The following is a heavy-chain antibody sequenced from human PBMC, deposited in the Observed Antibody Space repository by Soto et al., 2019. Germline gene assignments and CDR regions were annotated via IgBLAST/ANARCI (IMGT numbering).Heavy chain of an antibody. CDR2: IIPIIVTV. CDR3: VSHPMATITYCCVMDV. V-gene: IGHV1-69*13. J-gene: IGHJ6*04. CDR1: GGTFSSYA. Sequence: SVKVSCKASGGTFSSYAISWVRQAPGQWLEWMGGIIPIIVTVNYAQKFQGRVTITADESMSTAYIELSSLRSEDTVVFFCVSHPMATITYCCVMDVWGKGTTVTVSS. D-gene: IGHD5-12*01.